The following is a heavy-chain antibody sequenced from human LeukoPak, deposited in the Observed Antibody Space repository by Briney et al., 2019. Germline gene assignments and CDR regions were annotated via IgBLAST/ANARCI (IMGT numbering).Heavy chain of an antibody. J-gene: IGHJ4*02. CDR1: GGSMRNYY. CDR3: ARQVGGSRFPD. CDR2: VYHTGST. Sequence: SETLSLTCTVSGGSMRNYYWTWIRQTPGKGLEWIGYVYHTGSTSYNPSIKSRVTISLDTSENQFSLRLSSVAAADTAVYYCARQVGGSRFPDWGQGTLVTVSS. V-gene: IGHV4-59*08. D-gene: IGHD1-26*01.